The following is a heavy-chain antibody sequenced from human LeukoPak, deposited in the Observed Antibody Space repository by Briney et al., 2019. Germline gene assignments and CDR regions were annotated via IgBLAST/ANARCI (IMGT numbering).Heavy chain of an antibody. V-gene: IGHV1-2*02. D-gene: IGHD3-9*01. CDR1: GYTFTGYY. CDR2: INPNSGGT. Sequence: ASVKVSCKASGYTFTGYYKHWVRQAPGQGLEWMGWINPNSGGTNHAQKFQGRVTMTRDTSISTPYMELSRLRSDDTAVYYCASFSPGAGYPNFDYWGQGTLVTVSS. J-gene: IGHJ4*02. CDR3: ASFSPGAGYPNFDY.